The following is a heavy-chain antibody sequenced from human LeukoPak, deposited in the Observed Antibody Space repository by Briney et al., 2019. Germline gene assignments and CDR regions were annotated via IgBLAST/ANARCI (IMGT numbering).Heavy chain of an antibody. CDR2: ISGSGGST. CDR3: ASYGSGSYYYGMDV. V-gene: IGHV3-23*01. Sequence: GGSLRLSCAASGFTFSSYAMSWVRQAPGKGLEWVSAISGSGGSTYYADSVKGRLTISRDNSKNTLYLQMNSLRAEDTAVYYCASYGSGSYYYGMDVWGQGTTVTVSS. CDR1: GFTFSSYA. D-gene: IGHD3-10*01. J-gene: IGHJ6*02.